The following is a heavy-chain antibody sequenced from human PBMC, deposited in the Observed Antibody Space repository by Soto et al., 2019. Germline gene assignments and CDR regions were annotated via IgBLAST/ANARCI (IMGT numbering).Heavy chain of an antibody. CDR1: GFNVNSDY. J-gene: IGHJ4*02. CDR2: IYSGETT. D-gene: IGHD2-21*02. CDR3: TGDGRGLGRLSLFEY. V-gene: IGHV3-53*01. Sequence: GGSLRLSCAASGFNVNSDYMNWVRQTPGKGLEWVASIYSGETTYYADSVRGRFTISSDKSKNTLYFQLSSLRIEDTAVYYCTGDGRGLGRLSLFEYWGQGVLVTVS.